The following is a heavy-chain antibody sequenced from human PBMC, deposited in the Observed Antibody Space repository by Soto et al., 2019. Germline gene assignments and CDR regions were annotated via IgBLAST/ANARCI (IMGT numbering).Heavy chain of an antibody. CDR3: ARQYCSSTSCYRYYYYGMDV. V-gene: IGHV3-33*01. CDR2: IWYDGSNK. Sequence: HVQLVESGGGVVQPGRSLRLSCAASGFTFSSYGMHWVRQAAGKGLEWVAVIWYDGSNKYYADSVKGRFTISRDNSKNTLYLQMNSLRAEDTAVYDCARQYCSSTSCYRYYYYGMDVWGQGTTVTVSS. D-gene: IGHD2-2*01. J-gene: IGHJ6*02. CDR1: GFTFSSYG.